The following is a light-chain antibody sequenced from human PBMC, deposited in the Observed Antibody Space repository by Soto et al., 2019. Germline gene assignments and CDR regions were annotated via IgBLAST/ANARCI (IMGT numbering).Light chain of an antibody. CDR1: SSDVGGYDY. V-gene: IGLV2-8*01. CDR3: SSYAGSNNLV. Sequence: QSVLTQPPSASGSPGQSVTISCTGTSSDVGGYDYVSWYQRHPGKAPKLMIYEVFKRPSGVPDRFSASKSGNTASLTVSGLQAEDEADYYCSSYAGSNNLVFGGGTKLTVL. J-gene: IGLJ2*01. CDR2: EVF.